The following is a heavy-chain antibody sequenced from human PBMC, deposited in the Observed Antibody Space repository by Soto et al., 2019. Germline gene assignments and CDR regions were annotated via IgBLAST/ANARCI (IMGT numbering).Heavy chain of an antibody. Sequence: SETLSLTCTVSGGSIGNLYLSWIRQPPGKGLEWIGYIYNSGARNYHPSLKSRVIMSVDTSRTRFTLEVTSVTAADSAVYYCATHSLDSGYGSSWGPGTLVTVSS. V-gene: IGHV4-59*08. D-gene: IGHD5-12*01. CDR3: ATHSLDSGYGSS. CDR1: GGSIGNLY. CDR2: IYNSGAR. J-gene: IGHJ5*02.